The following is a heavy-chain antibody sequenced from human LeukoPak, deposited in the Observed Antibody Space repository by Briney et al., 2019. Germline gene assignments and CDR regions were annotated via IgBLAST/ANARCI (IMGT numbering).Heavy chain of an antibody. CDR2: IRYDGSYK. CDR1: GFTFGTYG. Sequence: GGSLRLSCAASGFTFGTYGMHWVRQAPGKGLEWVAFIRYDGSYKHYADSVKGRFTISRDNAKNSLYLQMNSLRAEDTAVYYCARDWYDNSDAFDIWGQGTMVTVSS. V-gene: IGHV3-30*02. D-gene: IGHD3-9*01. J-gene: IGHJ3*02. CDR3: ARDWYDNSDAFDI.